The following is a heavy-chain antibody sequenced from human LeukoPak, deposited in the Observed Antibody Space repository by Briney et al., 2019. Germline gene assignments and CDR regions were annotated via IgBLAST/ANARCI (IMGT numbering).Heavy chain of an antibody. CDR1: GGSLGRYY. D-gene: IGHD3-10*01. J-gene: IGHJ3*02. CDR2: IYYSGST. CDR3: ARDQRRHYYGSGVAFDI. Sequence: PSETLSLTCTLSGGSLGRYYWSWIRQPPGKGLEWIGYIYYSGSTNYNPSLKSRVTISVDTSKNQFSLKLSSVTAADTAVYYCARDQRRHYYGSGVAFDIWGQGTMVTVSS. V-gene: IGHV4-59*01.